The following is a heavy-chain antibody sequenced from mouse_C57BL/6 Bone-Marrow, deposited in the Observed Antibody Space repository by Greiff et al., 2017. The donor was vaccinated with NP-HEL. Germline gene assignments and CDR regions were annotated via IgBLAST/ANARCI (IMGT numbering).Heavy chain of an antibody. J-gene: IGHJ2*01. Sequence: LVESGAELVRPGASVTLSCKASGYTFTDYEMHWVKQTPVHGLEWIGAIDPETGGTAYNQKFKGKAILTADKSSSTAYMELRSLTSEDSAVYYCTRLLRYYFDYWGQGTTLTVSS. CDR1: GYTFTDYE. V-gene: IGHV1-15*01. CDR3: TRLLRYYFDY. CDR2: IDPETGGT. D-gene: IGHD1-1*01.